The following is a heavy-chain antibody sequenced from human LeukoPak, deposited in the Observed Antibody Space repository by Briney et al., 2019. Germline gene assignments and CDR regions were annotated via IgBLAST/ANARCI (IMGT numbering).Heavy chain of an antibody. D-gene: IGHD4-11*01. CDR3: ARGNSDYDHDY. CDR1: GFAFSSYS. V-gene: IGHV3-21*01. J-gene: IGHJ4*02. Sequence: PGGTLRLSCAASGFAFSSYSMNWVRQAPGKGLEWVSSISSDSYHIFYADSVKGRFTVSRDNAKNSLSLQMNSLRAEDTAVYYCARGNSDYDHDYWGQGTLVTVSS. CDR2: ISSDSYHI.